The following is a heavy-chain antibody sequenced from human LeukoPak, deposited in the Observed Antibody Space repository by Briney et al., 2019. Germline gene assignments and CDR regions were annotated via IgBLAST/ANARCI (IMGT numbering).Heavy chain of an antibody. CDR2: IYHSGST. CDR3: ARDGYNSGHYFYYMDV. V-gene: IGHV4-38-2*02. D-gene: IGHD5-24*01. J-gene: IGHJ6*03. CDR1: GYSISSGYY. Sequence: PSETLSLTCTVSGYSISSGYYWGWIRQPPGKGLEWIGSIYHSGSTYYNPSLKSRVTISVDTSKNQFSLKLSSVTAADTAVYYCARDGYNSGHYFYYMDVWGKGTTVTVSS.